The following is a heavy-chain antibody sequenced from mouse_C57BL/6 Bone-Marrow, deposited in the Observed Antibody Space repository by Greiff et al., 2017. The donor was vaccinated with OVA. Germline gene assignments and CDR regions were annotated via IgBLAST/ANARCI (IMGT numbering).Heavy chain of an antibody. CDR3: AKNYYDYDGRFAY. D-gene: IGHD2-4*01. J-gene: IGHJ3*01. V-gene: IGHV2-4*01. Sequence: VKLMESGPGLVQPSQSLSITCTVSGFSLTSYGVHWVRQPPGKGLEWLGVIWSGGSTDYNAAFISRLSISKDNSKSQVFFKMNSLQADDTAIYYCAKNYYDYDGRFAYWGQGTLVTVSA. CDR1: GFSLTSYG. CDR2: IWSGGST.